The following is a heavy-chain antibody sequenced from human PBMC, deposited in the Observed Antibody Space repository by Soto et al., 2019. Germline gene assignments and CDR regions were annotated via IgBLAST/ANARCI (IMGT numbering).Heavy chain of an antibody. D-gene: IGHD2-15*01. J-gene: IGHJ5*02. CDR1: GFSLSTSGMC. Sequence: VSGPTLVNPTQTLTLTCTFSGFSLSTSGMCVSWIRQPPGKALEWLALIDWDDDKYYSTSLKTRLTISKDTSKNQVVLTMTNMDPVDTATYYCARIHCTGGSCYSAWFDPWGQGTLVTVSS. CDR3: ARIHCTGGSCYSAWFDP. CDR2: IDWDDDK. V-gene: IGHV2-70*01.